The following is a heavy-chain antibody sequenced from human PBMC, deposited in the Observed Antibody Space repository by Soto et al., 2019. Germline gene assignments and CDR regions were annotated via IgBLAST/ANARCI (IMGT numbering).Heavy chain of an antibody. CDR3: AKLMYYYDSSGYFDY. D-gene: IGHD3-22*01. CDR1: GFTFSSYG. CDR2: ISYDGSNK. J-gene: IGHJ4*02. Sequence: QVQLVESGGGVVQPGRSLRLSCAASGFTFSSYGMHWVRQAPGKGLEWVAVISYDGSNKYYADSVKGRFTISRDNSKNTLYLQMNSLRAEDTAVYYCAKLMYYYDSSGYFDYWGQGTLVTVSS. V-gene: IGHV3-30*18.